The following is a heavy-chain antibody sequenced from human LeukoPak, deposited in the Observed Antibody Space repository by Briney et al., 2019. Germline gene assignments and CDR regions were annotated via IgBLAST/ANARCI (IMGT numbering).Heavy chain of an antibody. Sequence: ASVKVSCKASGYTFTSYYMHWVRQAPGQGLEWMGLINPSGGSTSYAQKFQGRVTMTRDTSTSTVYMELSSLRSEDTAVYYCASDFQYDFWSGYYSYWGQGTLVTVSS. CDR1: GYTFTSYY. D-gene: IGHD3-3*01. CDR2: INPSGGST. CDR3: ASDFQYDFWSGYYSY. J-gene: IGHJ4*02. V-gene: IGHV1-46*01.